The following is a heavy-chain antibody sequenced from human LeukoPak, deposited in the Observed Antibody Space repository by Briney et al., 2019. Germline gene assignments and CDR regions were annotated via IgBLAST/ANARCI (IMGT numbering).Heavy chain of an antibody. CDR2: IIPIFGTA. J-gene: IGHJ6*02. D-gene: IGHD3-3*01. CDR3: ARDVVTIFGVVKGYYGMDV. CDR1: GGTFSSYA. Sequence: GASVKVSCKASGGTFSSYAISWVRQAPGQGLEWMGGIIPIFGTANYAQKFQGRVTITADESTSTAYMELSSLRSEDTAVYYCARDVVTIFGVVKGYYGMDVWGQGTTVTVSS. V-gene: IGHV1-69*13.